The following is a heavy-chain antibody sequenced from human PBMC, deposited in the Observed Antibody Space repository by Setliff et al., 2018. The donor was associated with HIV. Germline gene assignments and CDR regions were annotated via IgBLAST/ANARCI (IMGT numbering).Heavy chain of an antibody. Sequence: SETLSLTCTVPGGSINDQYFSWIRQPPGKGLEWIGSIDYTGSAKHNPSLNSRGTILLDTSKNELSLKLTSVTAADTAVYYCARHNVITYAGLLFDYFYYGIDVWGQGTTVTVSS. CDR1: GGSINDQY. D-gene: IGHD3-16*01. V-gene: IGHV4-59*11. CDR2: IDYTGSA. J-gene: IGHJ6*02. CDR3: ARHNVITYAGLLFDYFYYGIDV.